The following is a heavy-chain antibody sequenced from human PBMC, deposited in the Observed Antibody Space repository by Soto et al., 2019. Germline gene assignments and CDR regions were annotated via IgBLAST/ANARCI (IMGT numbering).Heavy chain of an antibody. D-gene: IGHD1-26*01. CDR3: ARVLSGSFYYYYGMDV. Sequence: KPGGSLRLSCAASGFTFSSYSMNWVRQAPGKGLEWVSSISSSSSYIYYADSVKGRCTISRDNSKYSLYLQMNSLRAEDTAVYYCARVLSGSFYYYYGMDVWGQGTTVTVS. V-gene: IGHV3-21*01. CDR1: GFTFSSYS. CDR2: ISSSSSYI. J-gene: IGHJ6*02.